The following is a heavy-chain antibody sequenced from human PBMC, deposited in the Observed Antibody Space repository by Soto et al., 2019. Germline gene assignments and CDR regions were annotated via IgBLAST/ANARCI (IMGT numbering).Heavy chain of an antibody. V-gene: IGHV3-53*04. Sequence: EVQLVESGGGLVQPGGSLRLSCAASGFTVSSNYMSWVRQAPGKGLEWVSVIYSGGSTYYSDSVKGRFTISRHNSKNTLYLQMNSLRAEDADVYYCARGVSSFDYWGQGTLVTVSS. J-gene: IGHJ4*02. CDR1: GFTVSSNY. CDR2: IYSGGST. D-gene: IGHD6-6*01. CDR3: ARGVSSFDY.